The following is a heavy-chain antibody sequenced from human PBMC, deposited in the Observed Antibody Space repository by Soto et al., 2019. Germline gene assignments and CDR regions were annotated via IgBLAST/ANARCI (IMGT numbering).Heavy chain of an antibody. V-gene: IGHV1-18*01. D-gene: IGHD1-20*01. J-gene: IGHJ6*03. CDR2: ISAYNGNT. CDR1: GYTFTSYG. Sequence: QVQLVQSGAEVKKPGASVKVSCKASGYTFTSYGISWVRQAPGQGLEWMGWISAYNGNTNHEQKLQGRVTMTTDTSASSGDMELRTVRSHDTTVYYCARVRHINYYYYYYLDVWGEGTTDVVSS. CDR3: ARVRHINYYYYYYLDV.